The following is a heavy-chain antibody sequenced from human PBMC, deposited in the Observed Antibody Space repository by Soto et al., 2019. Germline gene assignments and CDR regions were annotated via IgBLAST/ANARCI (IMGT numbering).Heavy chain of an antibody. J-gene: IGHJ4*02. D-gene: IGHD3-10*01. Sequence: ASVKVSCKAVGYIFTSYYIHWVRQAPGQGLEWMGLINPSGGSTNYAQKFQGRVTVTRDTSTSTVYMELSGLGSDDTAVYYCARSSISIRGVPFDYWGQGTLVTVSS. CDR3: ARSSISIRGVPFDY. V-gene: IGHV1-46*01. CDR1: GYIFTSYY. CDR2: INPSGGST.